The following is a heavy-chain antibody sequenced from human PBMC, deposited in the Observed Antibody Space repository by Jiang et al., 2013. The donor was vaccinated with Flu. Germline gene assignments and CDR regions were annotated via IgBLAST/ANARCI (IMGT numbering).Heavy chain of an antibody. CDR1: GFTFSSYA. J-gene: IGHJ4*02. D-gene: IGHD2-15*01. CDR2: ISYDGSNK. Sequence: GGGVVQPGRSLRLSCAASGFTFSSYAMHWVRQAPGKGLEWVAVISYDGSNKYYADSVKGRFTISRDNSKNTLYLQMNSLRAEDTAVYYCAREPRRYCSGGSCYSFDYWGQGTLVTVSS. V-gene: IGHV3-30-3*01. CDR3: AREPRRYCSGGSCYSFDY.